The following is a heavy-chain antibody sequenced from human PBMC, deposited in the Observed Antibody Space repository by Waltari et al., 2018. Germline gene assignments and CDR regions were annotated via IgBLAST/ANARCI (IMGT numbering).Heavy chain of an antibody. CDR3: ARQVTFGGVIVLDYFDY. V-gene: IGHV5-51*01. D-gene: IGHD3-16*02. Sequence: EVQLVQSGAEVKKPGESLKISCKGSGYSFTSYWIGWVRQMPGKGLEWMGIILPCDSDTRYSPSFQGQVTISADKSISTAYLQWSSLKASDTAMYYCARQVTFGGVIVLDYFDYWGQGTLVTVSS. CDR1: GYSFTSYW. J-gene: IGHJ4*02. CDR2: ILPCDSDT.